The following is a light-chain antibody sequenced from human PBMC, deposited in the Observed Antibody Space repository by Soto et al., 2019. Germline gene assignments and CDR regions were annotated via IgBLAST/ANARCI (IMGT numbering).Light chain of an antibody. CDR2: EVN. CDR3: NSFTPSTPYV. Sequence: QSALTQPASVSGSPGQSITISCTGTSSDIGSYNRVSWYQQPPGTAPKLIIYEVNNRPSGVPDRFSGSKSGNTASLTISRLQADEAHDYYRNSFTPSTPYVLGPAT. CDR1: SSDIGSYNR. V-gene: IGLV2-18*02. J-gene: IGLJ1*01.